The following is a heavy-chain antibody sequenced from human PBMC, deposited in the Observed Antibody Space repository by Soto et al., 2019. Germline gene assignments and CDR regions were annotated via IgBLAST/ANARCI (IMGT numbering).Heavy chain of an antibody. Sequence: EVQLVESGGGLVKPGGSLRLSCAASGFTFSSYSMNWVRQAPGKGLEWVSSISSSSSYIYYADSVKGRFTISRDNAKNSLYLQMNSLRAEDTAVYYCARGAGPPGIAVAVRSYPWGQGTLVTVSS. CDR2: ISSSSSYI. CDR1: GFTFSSYS. D-gene: IGHD6-19*01. CDR3: ARGAGPPGIAVAVRSYP. J-gene: IGHJ5*02. V-gene: IGHV3-21*01.